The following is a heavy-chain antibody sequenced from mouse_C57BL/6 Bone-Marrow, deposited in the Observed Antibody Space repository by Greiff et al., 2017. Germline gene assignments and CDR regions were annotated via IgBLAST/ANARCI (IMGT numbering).Heavy chain of an antibody. J-gene: IGHJ2*01. D-gene: IGHD1-1*01. V-gene: IGHV1-64*01. CDR1: GYTFTSYW. CDR2: IHPNSGST. Sequence: QVQLQQPGAELVKPGASVKLSCKASGYTFTSYWMHWVKQRPGQGLEWIGMIHPNSGSTNYNEKFKSKATLTVDKSSSTAYMQLSSLTSEDSAVYYCARRGSYYGSSPYYFDYWGQGTTLTVS. CDR3: ARRGSYYGSSPYYFDY.